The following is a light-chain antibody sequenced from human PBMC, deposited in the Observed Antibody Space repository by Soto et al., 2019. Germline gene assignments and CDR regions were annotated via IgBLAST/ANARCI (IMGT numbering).Light chain of an antibody. J-gene: IGKJ4*01. CDR1: QSLQHRDGKTY. CDR3: MQDVELPFT. Sequence: DVVMTQTPLSLPVTPGQPASMSCKSSQSLQHRDGKTYLYWYLQKPGQPPQLLIYEVSNRFSGVSDRISASGSGTDFTLKISRVEAEDAGVYYCMQDVELPFTFGGGTKVEIK. CDR2: EVS. V-gene: IGKV2D-29*01.